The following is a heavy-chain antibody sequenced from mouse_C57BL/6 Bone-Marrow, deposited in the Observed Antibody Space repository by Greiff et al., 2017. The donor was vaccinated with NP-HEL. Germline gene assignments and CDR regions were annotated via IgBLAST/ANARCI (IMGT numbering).Heavy chain of an antibody. Sequence: EVMLVESGGGLVKPGGSLKLSCAASGFTFSDYGMHWVRQAPEKGLEWVAYISSGSSTIYYADTVKGRFTISRDNAKNTLFLQMTSLRSEDTAMYYCARPRTGDWYFDVWGTGTTVTVSS. CDR2: ISSGSSTI. D-gene: IGHD4-1*01. V-gene: IGHV5-17*01. CDR1: GFTFSDYG. CDR3: ARPRTGDWYFDV. J-gene: IGHJ1*03.